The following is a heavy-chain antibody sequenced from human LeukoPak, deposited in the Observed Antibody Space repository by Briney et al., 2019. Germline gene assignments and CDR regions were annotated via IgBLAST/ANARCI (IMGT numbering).Heavy chain of an antibody. J-gene: IGHJ6*03. Sequence: MTSETLSLTRSVSDDSISIYYWSWIRQPPGKGLEWIGYIDHTGSTNYNPSLKSRVTISVDTSKNQFSLKLSSVTAADTAVYYCARAFYPGYYSYMAVWGKGTTVTVSS. CDR1: DDSISIYY. D-gene: IGHD3-3*02. CDR2: IDHTGST. V-gene: IGHV4-59*01. CDR3: ARAFYPGYYSYMAV.